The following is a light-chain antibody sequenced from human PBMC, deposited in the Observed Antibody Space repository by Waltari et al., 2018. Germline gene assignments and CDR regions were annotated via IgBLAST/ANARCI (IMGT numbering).Light chain of an antibody. J-gene: IGKJ2*01. CDR3: QQCYSTPYT. CDR2: WAS. V-gene: IGKV4-1*01. Sequence: DIVMTQSPDSLAVSLGERATINCKSSQTISYSSNNKNYLAWYQKKPGQPPRLLISWASSRESGVPDRFSGSGSGTDFTLTISSLQAADVAVYYCQQCYSTPYTFGQGTKLEIK. CDR1: QTISYSSNNKNY.